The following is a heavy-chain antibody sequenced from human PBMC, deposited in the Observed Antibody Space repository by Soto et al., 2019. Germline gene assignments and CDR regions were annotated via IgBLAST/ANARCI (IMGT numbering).Heavy chain of an antibody. CDR2: ISESRSSI. Sequence: EVRLVESGGRLVQPGESLRLSCIASGFPLSTYTMHWVRQAPGRGLEWVASISESRSSIYYADSVKGRFTISRDTANSSLFLQMNSLTAADTAIYYCVRPSTQTRFWNWFDPWGQGTLVTVSS. CDR3: VRPSTQTRFWNWFDP. V-gene: IGHV3-21*02. J-gene: IGHJ5*02. CDR1: GFPLSTYT.